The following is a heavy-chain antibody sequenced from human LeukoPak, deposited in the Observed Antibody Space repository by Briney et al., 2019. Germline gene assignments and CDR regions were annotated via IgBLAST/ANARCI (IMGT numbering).Heavy chain of an antibody. J-gene: IGHJ3*02. CDR3: ARGMRITMIVVVIRSFGAFDI. D-gene: IGHD3-22*01. CDR2: INHSGST. CDR1: GGSFSGYY. V-gene: IGHV4-34*01. Sequence: SETLSLTCAVYGGSFSGYYWSWIRQPPGKGLEWIGEINHSGSTNYNPSLKSRVTISVDTSKNQFSLKLSSVTAADTAVYYCARGMRITMIVVVIRSFGAFDIWGQGTMVTVSS.